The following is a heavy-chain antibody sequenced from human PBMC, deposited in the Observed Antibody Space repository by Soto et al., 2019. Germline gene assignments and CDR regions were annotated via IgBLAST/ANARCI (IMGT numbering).Heavy chain of an antibody. CDR2: IYYSGST. J-gene: IGHJ4*02. D-gene: IGHD3-22*01. V-gene: IGHV4-31*03. Sequence: LSLTCTVSGGSISSGGYYWSWIRQHPGKGLEWIGYIYYSGSTYYNPSLKSRVTISVDTSKNQFSLKLSSVTAADTAVYYCARDRSYDSSGLDYWGQGTLVTVSS. CDR1: GGSISSGGYY. CDR3: ARDRSYDSSGLDY.